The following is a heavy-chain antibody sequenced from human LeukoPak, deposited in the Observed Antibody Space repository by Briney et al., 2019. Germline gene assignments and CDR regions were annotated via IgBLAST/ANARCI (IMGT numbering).Heavy chain of an antibody. J-gene: IGHJ4*02. V-gene: IGHV3-30-3*01. Sequence: PGGSLRLACAASGFTSSSYAMHWVRQAPGKGLEWVAVISYDGSNKYYADSVKGRFTISRDNSKNTLYLQMNSLRAEDTAVYYCARGGRGLEWLLYQHAFDYWGQGTLVTVSS. CDR1: GFTSSSYA. CDR2: ISYDGSNK. CDR3: ARGGRGLEWLLYQHAFDY. D-gene: IGHD3-3*01.